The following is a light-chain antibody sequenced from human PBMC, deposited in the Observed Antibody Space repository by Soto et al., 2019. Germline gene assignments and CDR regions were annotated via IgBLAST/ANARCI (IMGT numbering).Light chain of an antibody. V-gene: IGKV3-20*01. CDR1: KRDSSAH. J-gene: IGKJ1*01. CDR2: GAS. Sequence: VYMKTPGKLPLSKEDRATLSSRHRKRDSSAHFAWYQQKPGQAPRLLVYGASSRATGIPDRFCFSGSRTVFTLALSSLDSGDFAVYYCQDYGIAPQTFGRGTKVDI. CDR3: QDYGIAPQT.